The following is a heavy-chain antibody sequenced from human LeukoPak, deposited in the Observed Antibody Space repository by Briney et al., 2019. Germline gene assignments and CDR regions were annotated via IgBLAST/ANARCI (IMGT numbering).Heavy chain of an antibody. CDR1: GASISNYY. CDR3: ARDGYNYPLGC. D-gene: IGHD5-24*01. Sequence: PETLSLTCTVSGASISNYYWSWIRQPPGKGLEWIGYIHFGGSTDYNPSLKSRVTISVDTSKNQFSLKLSSVTAADTAVYYCARDGYNYPLGCWGQGTLVTVSS. CDR2: IHFGGST. V-gene: IGHV4-59*01. J-gene: IGHJ4*02.